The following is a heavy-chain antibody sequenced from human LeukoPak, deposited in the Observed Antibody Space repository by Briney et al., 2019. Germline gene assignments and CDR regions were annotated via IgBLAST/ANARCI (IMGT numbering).Heavy chain of an antibody. CDR2: ISSSSSTI. J-gene: IGHJ5*02. Sequence: GGSLRLSCAASGFTFSSYTMNWVRQAPGKGLEWVSYISSSSSTIYYADSVKGRFTVSRDNAKNSLYLQMNSLRAEDTAVYYCARLTRYAGDPWGQGTLVIVSS. V-gene: IGHV3-48*04. CDR3: ARLTRYAGDP. CDR1: GFTFSSYT. D-gene: IGHD3-9*01.